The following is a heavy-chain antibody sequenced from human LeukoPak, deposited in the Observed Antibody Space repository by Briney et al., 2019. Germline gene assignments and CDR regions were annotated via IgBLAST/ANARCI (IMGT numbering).Heavy chain of an antibody. J-gene: IGHJ2*01. Sequence: GRSLRLSCAASGFTFSSYGMHWVRQAPGKGLEWVAVIWYDGSNKYYADSVKGRFTIFSDNSKHTLYLQMNRLRAEDTAVYYCARGGVVVVTPFDLCGRGTLVTVSS. CDR2: IWYDGSNK. CDR1: GFTFSSYG. D-gene: IGHD3-22*01. V-gene: IGHV3-33*01. CDR3: ARGGVVVVTPFDL.